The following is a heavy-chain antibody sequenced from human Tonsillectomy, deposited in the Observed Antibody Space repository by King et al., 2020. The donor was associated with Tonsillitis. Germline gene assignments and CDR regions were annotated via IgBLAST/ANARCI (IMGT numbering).Heavy chain of an antibody. D-gene: IGHD1-1*01. Sequence: VQLVESGAEVRKPGSSVKVSCTTSGDTFNRYYVNWVRQAPGQGLEWMGGIFPVSGTPNYAQKFQDRVTITADESASVAYMDLHSLRSEDTAVYYCAREDDLGTGYFEYWGQGTLVIVSS. CDR2: IFPVSGTP. CDR3: AREDDLGTGYFEY. CDR1: GDTFNRYY. V-gene: IGHV1-69*01. J-gene: IGHJ4*02.